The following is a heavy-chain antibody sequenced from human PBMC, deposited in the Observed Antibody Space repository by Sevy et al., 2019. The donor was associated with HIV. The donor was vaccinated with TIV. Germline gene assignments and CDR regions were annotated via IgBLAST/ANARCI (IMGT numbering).Heavy chain of an antibody. D-gene: IGHD3-22*01. V-gene: IGHV3-23*01. CDR1: GFTFSSYA. CDR3: AKAGDYYDSSGYPYYMDV. J-gene: IGHJ6*03. Sequence: GGSLRLSCAASGFTFSSYAMSWVRQAPGKGLEWVSAISGSGGSTYYADSVKGRFTTSRDNSKNTLYLQMNSLRAEDTAVYYCAKAGDYYDSSGYPYYMDVWGKGTTVTVSS. CDR2: ISGSGGST.